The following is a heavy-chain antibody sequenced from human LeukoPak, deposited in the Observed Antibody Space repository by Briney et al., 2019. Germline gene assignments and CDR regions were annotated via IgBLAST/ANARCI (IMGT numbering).Heavy chain of an antibody. Sequence: GGSLRLSCAASGFTVSSNYMSWVRQAPGKGLEWVSVIYSGDSTYYADSVKGRFTISRHNSKNTLYLQMNSLRAEDTAVYYCARPYYDILTGYFHSLSMDVWGQGTTVTVSS. CDR2: IYSGDST. V-gene: IGHV3-53*04. CDR3: ARPYYDILTGYFHSLSMDV. CDR1: GFTVSSNY. D-gene: IGHD3-9*01. J-gene: IGHJ6*02.